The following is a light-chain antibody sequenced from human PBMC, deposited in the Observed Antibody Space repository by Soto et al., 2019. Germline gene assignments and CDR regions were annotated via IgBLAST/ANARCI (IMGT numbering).Light chain of an antibody. J-gene: IGKJ4*01. CDR1: QAISTW. CDR2: AAS. V-gene: IGKV1-12*01. CDR3: QQADSFPLT. Sequence: DIQMTQSPSSVSASVGDRVTITCRASQAISTWLAWYQQKPGKAHKVLIYAASSLQSGVPSRFSGSGSGTDFTLTISSLQPEDFATYYCQQADSFPLTFGGGTKVEIK.